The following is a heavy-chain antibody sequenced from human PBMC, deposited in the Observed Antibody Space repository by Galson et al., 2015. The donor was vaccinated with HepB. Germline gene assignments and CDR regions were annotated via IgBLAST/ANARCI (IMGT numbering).Heavy chain of an antibody. J-gene: IGHJ3*02. D-gene: IGHD4-17*01. V-gene: IGHV6-1*01. CDR3: VRERDGFDAFDI. CDR2: TYYMSNWYN. CDR1: GDSVSSNITT. Sequence: CAISGDSVSSNITTWNWIRQSPSRGLEWLGRTYYMSNWYNDYAVSVKRRITISPDTSRSQFSLQLNSVTPEDTAVYYCVRERDGFDAFDIWGQGTMVTVAS.